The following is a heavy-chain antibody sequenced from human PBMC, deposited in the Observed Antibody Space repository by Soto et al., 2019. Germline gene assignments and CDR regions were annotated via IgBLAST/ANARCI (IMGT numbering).Heavy chain of an antibody. CDR3: ARASPITMVRGVTGGGAFDI. D-gene: IGHD3-10*01. CDR2: IGTAGDT. V-gene: IGHV3-13*01. J-gene: IGHJ3*02. CDR1: GFTFSSYD. Sequence: GGSLRLSCAASGFTFSSYDMHWVRQATGKGLEWVSAIGTAGDTYYPGSVKGRFTISRENAKNSLYLQMNSLRAGDTAVYYCARASPITMVRGVTGGGAFDIWGQGTMVTVSS.